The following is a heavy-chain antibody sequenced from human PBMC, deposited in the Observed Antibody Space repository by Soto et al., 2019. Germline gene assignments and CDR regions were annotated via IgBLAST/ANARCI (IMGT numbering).Heavy chain of an antibody. V-gene: IGHV3-23*01. J-gene: IGHJ4*02. CDR2: ISGSVGTT. Sequence: GGSLRLSCEASGFTFSSYAMSWVRQAPGKGLEWVSVISGSVGTTYYADSVKGRFTISRDNSKNTLYLQMNNLRAEDTAVYYCSKDHLFSGWTSGGYFDYWGQGALVTVCS. CDR3: SKDHLFSGWTSGGYFDY. D-gene: IGHD6-19*01. CDR1: GFTFSSYA.